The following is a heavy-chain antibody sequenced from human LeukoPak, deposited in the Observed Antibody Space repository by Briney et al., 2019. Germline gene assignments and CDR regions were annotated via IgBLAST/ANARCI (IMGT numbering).Heavy chain of an antibody. Sequence: GGSLRLSCAASGFTFSSYEMNWVRQASGKGLEWVSYISSSGSTIYYADSVKGRFTISRDNAKNSLYLQMNSLRAEDTAVYYCAELGITMIGGVWGKGTTVSISS. V-gene: IGHV3-48*03. CDR2: ISSSGSTI. J-gene: IGHJ6*04. CDR3: AELGITMIGGV. CDR1: GFTFSSYE. D-gene: IGHD3-10*02.